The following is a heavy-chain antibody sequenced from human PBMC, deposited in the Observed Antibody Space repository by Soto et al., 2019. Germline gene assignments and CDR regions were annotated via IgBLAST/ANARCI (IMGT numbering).Heavy chain of an antibody. Sequence: QVQLEQSGAEVKKPGASVKVSCKASGYSFTDYYIHWVRQAPGQGLEWMGWIIPNNGGTKYAQKFQGRVTMTRDTSITTAYMELSRLRSDDTAVYYCARGTFDSSGNYFAGWFGPWGQGTLVTVSS. D-gene: IGHD3-22*01. CDR3: ARGTFDSSGNYFAGWFGP. CDR2: IIPNNGGT. V-gene: IGHV1-2*02. CDR1: GYSFTDYY. J-gene: IGHJ5*02.